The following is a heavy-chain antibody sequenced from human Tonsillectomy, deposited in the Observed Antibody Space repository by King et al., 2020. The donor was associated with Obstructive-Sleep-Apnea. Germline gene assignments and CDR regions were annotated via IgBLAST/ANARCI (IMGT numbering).Heavy chain of an antibody. CDR2: IFYSGST. V-gene: IGHV4-39*07. CDR1: GGSISSSSSY. D-gene: IGHD3-3*01. J-gene: IGHJ5*02. Sequence: QLQESGPGLVKPSETLSLTCTVSGGSISSSSSYWGWIRQPPGKGLEWIGNIFYSGSTYYKSSLKSRVTISVDTSKNQFSLRLSSVTAADTAVYYCARELVVAPDLFTIFGVTHNWFDPWGQGTLVTVSS. CDR3: ARELVVAPDLFTIFGVTHNWFDP.